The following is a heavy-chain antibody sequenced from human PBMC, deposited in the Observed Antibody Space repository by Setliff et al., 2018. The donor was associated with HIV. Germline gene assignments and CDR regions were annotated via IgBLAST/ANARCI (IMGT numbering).Heavy chain of an antibody. CDR2: INPNSGGT. Sequence: ASVKVSCKASGYTFTGYYMHWVRQAPGQGLEWMGWINPNSGGTNYAQKFQGWVTMTRDTSISTAYMELSRLRSDDTAVYYCARGRPSLEWLLYDHDAFDIWGQGTMVT. CDR3: ARGRPSLEWLLYDHDAFDI. CDR1: GYTFTGYY. J-gene: IGHJ3*02. D-gene: IGHD3-3*01. V-gene: IGHV1-2*04.